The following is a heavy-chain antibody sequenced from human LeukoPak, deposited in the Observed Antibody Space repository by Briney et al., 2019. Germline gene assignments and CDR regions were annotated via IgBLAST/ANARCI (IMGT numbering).Heavy chain of an antibody. D-gene: IGHD5-18*01. CDR1: GYTFTSYD. V-gene: IGHV1-8*01. CDR2: MNPNSGNT. Sequence: ASVKVSCKASGYTFTSYDINRVRQATGQGLEWMGWMNPNSGNTGYAQKFQGRVTMTRNTSISTAYMELSSLRSEDTAVYYCARVPHTPMGNWFDPWGQGTLVTVSS. J-gene: IGHJ5*02. CDR3: ARVPHTPMGNWFDP.